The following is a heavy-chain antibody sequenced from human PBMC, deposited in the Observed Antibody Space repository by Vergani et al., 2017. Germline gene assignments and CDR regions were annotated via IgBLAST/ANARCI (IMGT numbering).Heavy chain of an antibody. V-gene: IGHV1-69*01. CDR3: ARVPYYGSGSHPFYYYYMDV. Sequence: QVQLVQSGAEVKKPGSSVKVSCKASGGTFSSYAISWVRQAPGQGLEWMGGIIPIFGTANYAQKFQGRVTITADESTSTAYMELSSLRSEDTAVYYCARVPYYGSGSHPFYYYYMDVWGKGTTVTVSS. CDR2: IIPIFGTA. D-gene: IGHD3-10*01. CDR1: GGTFSSYA. J-gene: IGHJ6*03.